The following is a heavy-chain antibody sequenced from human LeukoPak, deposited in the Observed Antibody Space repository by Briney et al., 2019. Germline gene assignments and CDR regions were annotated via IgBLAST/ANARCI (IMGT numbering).Heavy chain of an antibody. CDR2: IWFDGSNK. CDR3: ARDRNYYDGSGYYDAFDV. D-gene: IGHD3-22*01. Sequence: GGSLRLSCAVSGLTFSTSGFHWVRQAPGEGLEWVAMIWFDGSNKYYADSVKGRFTISRDNAKNSLFLQLNSLRAEDTAVYYCARDRNYYDGSGYYDAFDVWGQGTMVTVSS. J-gene: IGHJ3*01. CDR1: GLTFSTSG. V-gene: IGHV3-33*01.